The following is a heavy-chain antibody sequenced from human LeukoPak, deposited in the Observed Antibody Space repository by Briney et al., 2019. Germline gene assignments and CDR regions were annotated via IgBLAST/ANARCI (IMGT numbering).Heavy chain of an antibody. CDR1: GFTFSSYE. Sequence: GGSLRLSCAASGFTFSSYEMNWVRQAPGKGLEWVPYISSSGSTIYYADSVKGRFTISRDNAKNSLYLQMNSLRAEDTAVYYCARGTSGWPRGYFDYWGQGTLVTVSS. V-gene: IGHV3-48*03. D-gene: IGHD6-19*01. CDR2: ISSSGSTI. CDR3: ARGTSGWPRGYFDY. J-gene: IGHJ4*02.